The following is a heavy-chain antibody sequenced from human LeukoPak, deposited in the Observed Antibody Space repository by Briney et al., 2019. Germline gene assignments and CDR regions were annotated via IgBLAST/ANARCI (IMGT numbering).Heavy chain of an antibody. CDR2: IYSGGST. CDR1: GFTVSSNY. D-gene: IGHD5-12*01. Sequence: PGGSLRLSCAASGFTVSSNYMSWVRQAPGKGLEWVSVIYSGGSTNYADSVKGRLTISRDNSKNTLYLQMNSLRAEDTAVYYCARDHSGYASAFDIWGQGTMVTVSS. J-gene: IGHJ3*02. V-gene: IGHV3-66*01. CDR3: ARDHSGYASAFDI.